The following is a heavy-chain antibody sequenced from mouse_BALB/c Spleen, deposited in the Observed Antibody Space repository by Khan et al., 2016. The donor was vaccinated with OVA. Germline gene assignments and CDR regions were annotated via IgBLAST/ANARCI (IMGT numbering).Heavy chain of an antibody. V-gene: IGHV3-2*02. CDR2: ISYSGST. D-gene: IGHD1-2*01. CDR1: GYSITSGYG. Sequence: QLEESGPGLVKPSQSLSLTCTVTGYSITSGYGWNWIRQFPGNKLEWMGYISYSGSTNYNPSLKSRISITRDTSKNQFFLQLNSVTTEDTATYYCARPARIKYWGQGTTLTVSS. CDR3: ARPARIKY. J-gene: IGHJ2*01.